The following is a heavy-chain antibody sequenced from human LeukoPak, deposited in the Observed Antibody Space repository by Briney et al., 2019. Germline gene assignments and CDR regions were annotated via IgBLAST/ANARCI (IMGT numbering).Heavy chain of an antibody. J-gene: IGHJ6*03. CDR1: GYSFTNYW. CDR2: IYPGDSGT. D-gene: IGHD6-19*01. V-gene: IGHV5-51*01. CDR3: ARQTGVRQWLVQNYYYYMDV. Sequence: GESLKISCQGSGYSFTNYWIGWVRQMPGKGLEWMGIIYPGDSGTRYSPSFQGQVTISADKSITTAYLQWSSLKASDTAMYYCARQTGVRQWLVQNYYYYMDVWGKGTTVTVSS.